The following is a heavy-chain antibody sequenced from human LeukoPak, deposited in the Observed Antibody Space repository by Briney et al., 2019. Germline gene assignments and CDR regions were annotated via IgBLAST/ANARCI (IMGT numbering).Heavy chain of an antibody. D-gene: IGHD3-22*01. J-gene: IGHJ1*01. V-gene: IGHV4-59*01. Sequence: PSETLSLTCTVSGGSISSYYWSWIRQPPGKGLEWIGYIYYSGSTNYNPSLKSRVTISVDTSKNQFSLKLSSVTAADTAVYYCARAGGYYDSSGYYESAEYFQHWGQGTLVTVSS. CDR2: IYYSGST. CDR3: ARAGGYYDSSGYYESAEYFQH. CDR1: GGSISSYY.